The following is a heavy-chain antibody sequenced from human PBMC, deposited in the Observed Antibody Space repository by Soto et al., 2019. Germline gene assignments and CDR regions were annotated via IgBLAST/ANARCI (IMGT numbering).Heavy chain of an antibody. CDR2: ISGSGGST. V-gene: IGHV3-23*01. Sequence: EVQLLESGGGLVQPGGSLRLSCAASGFIFSSYAMSWVRQAPGKGLEWVSAISGSGGSTYYADSVKGRFTISRDNSKNTLYLQMNSLRAEDTAVYYCASDGRGYCSGGSCFYHAFDIWGQGTMVTVSS. CDR1: GFIFSSYA. J-gene: IGHJ3*02. CDR3: ASDGRGYCSGGSCFYHAFDI. D-gene: IGHD2-15*01.